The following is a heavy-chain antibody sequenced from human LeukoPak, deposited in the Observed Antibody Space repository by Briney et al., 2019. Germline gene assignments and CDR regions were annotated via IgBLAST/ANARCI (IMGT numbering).Heavy chain of an antibody. CDR1: GGSFSGYY. CDR3: ARESGYSYDY. CDR2: IYSGGRT. D-gene: IGHD5-18*01. V-gene: IGHV3-53*01. J-gene: IGHJ4*02. Sequence: ETLSLTCAVYGGSFSGYYWSWIRQPPGKGLEWVSVIYSGGRTYYADSVKGRFTISRDNSKNTLYLQMNTLRAEDTAVYYCARESGYSYDYWGQGTLVTVSS.